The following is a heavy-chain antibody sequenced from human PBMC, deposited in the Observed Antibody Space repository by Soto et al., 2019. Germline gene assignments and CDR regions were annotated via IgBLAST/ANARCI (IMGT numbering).Heavy chain of an antibody. CDR1: GYSVTSYW. D-gene: IGHD2-15*01. Sequence: GESLKISCKGSGYSVTSYWISWVRQMPGKGLEWMGRIDPSDSYTNYSPSFQGHVTISADKSISTAYLQWSSLKASDTAMYYCASGGYCSGGSCSRDDYGMDVWGQGTTVTVSS. J-gene: IGHJ6*02. V-gene: IGHV5-10-1*01. CDR3: ASGGYCSGGSCSRDDYGMDV. CDR2: IDPSDSYT.